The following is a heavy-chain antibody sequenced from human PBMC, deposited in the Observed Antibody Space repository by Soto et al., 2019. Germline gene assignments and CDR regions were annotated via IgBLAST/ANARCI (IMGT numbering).Heavy chain of an antibody. J-gene: IGHJ4*02. CDR1: GFSFTHAW. CDR3: TTTTNPYGDHDHY. V-gene: IGHV3-15*07. CDR2: IKTKDDGETT. D-gene: IGHD4-17*01. Sequence: EVQVVESGGALVKPGGSLRLSCAASGFSFTHAWMNWVRQAQGKGPEWVGRIKTKDDGETTDYAAPVKGRFAISREDSQKTVFLQKGGPKTEDTALDCCTTTTNPYGDHDHYWGQGTLVTVSS.